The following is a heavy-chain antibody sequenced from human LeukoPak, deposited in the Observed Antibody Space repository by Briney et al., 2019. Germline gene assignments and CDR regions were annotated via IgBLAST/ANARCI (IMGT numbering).Heavy chain of an antibody. V-gene: IGHV1-3*01. J-gene: IGHJ6*04. CDR2: INAGNGNT. Sequence: ASVKVSCKASGYTFTSYAMHWVRQAPGQRLEWMGWINAGNGNTKYSQKFQGRVTITRDTSASTACMELSSLRSEDTAVYYCASNYGSGNFYYYYGMDVWGKGTTVTVSS. CDR1: GYTFTSYA. D-gene: IGHD3-10*01. CDR3: ASNYGSGNFYYYYGMDV.